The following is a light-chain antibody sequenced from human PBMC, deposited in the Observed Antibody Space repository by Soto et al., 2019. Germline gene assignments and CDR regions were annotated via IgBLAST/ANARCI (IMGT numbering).Light chain of an antibody. CDR1: SSDVGGYNY. CDR2: EVS. CDR3: SSYTSSSTCCV. J-gene: IGLJ1*01. V-gene: IGLV2-14*01. Sequence: QSALTQPASVSGSPGQSITISCTGTSSDVGGYNYVSWYQQHPGKAPKLMIYEVSNRPSGVSNRFSGSKSGNTASLTISGLQAEDEADYYCSSYTSSSTCCVFGTGTQLTVL.